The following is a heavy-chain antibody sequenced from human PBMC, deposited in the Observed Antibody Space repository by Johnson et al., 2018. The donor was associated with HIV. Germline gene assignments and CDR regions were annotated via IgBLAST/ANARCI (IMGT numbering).Heavy chain of an antibody. Sequence: MLLVESGGGLVQPGRSLRLSCAASGFTFSSYWMSWVRQAPGKGLEWVANIKQDGSEKYYVDSVKGRFTISRDNAKNSLYLQMNSLRAEDTAVYYCAYSSSPLSGDAFDIWGQGTMVTVSS. V-gene: IGHV3-7*01. CDR1: GFTFSSYW. CDR2: IKQDGSEK. J-gene: IGHJ3*02. CDR3: AYSSSPLSGDAFDI. D-gene: IGHD6-6*01.